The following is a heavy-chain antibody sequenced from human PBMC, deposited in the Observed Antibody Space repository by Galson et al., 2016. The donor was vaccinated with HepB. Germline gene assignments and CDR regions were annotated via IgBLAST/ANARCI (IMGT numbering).Heavy chain of an antibody. V-gene: IGHV3-30*18. CDR3: AKEANDIVLVPPAIGPGITYYYYAMDV. J-gene: IGHJ6*02. CDR2: ISYDGFNN. CDR1: GLTFSSYG. Sequence: SLRLSCAASGLTFSSYGMHWVRKVPGKGLEWVAVISYDGFNNYYVDSVKGRFTISRDNSKNTLYLQMNSLRAEDTAVYYCAKEANDIVLVPPAIGPGITYYYYAMDVWGQGTTVTVSS. D-gene: IGHD2-2*02.